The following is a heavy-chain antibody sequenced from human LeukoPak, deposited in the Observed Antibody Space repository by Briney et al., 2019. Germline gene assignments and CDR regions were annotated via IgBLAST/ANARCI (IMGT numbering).Heavy chain of an antibody. CDR2: INPKSGVT. Sequence: ASVKVSCKASAYTLSGYYMHWVRQAPGQGLEWMGWINPKSGVTNYAQKFQGRVTMTWDTSINTTFMELSGLRSDDTAVYYCARCIAVAGSPVYYFDYWGQGTLVTVSS. CDR3: ARCIAVAGSPVYYFDY. CDR1: AYTLSGYY. V-gene: IGHV1-2*02. J-gene: IGHJ4*02. D-gene: IGHD6-19*01.